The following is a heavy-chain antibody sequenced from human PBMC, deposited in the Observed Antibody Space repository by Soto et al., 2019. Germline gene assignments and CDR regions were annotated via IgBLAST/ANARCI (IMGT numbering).Heavy chain of an antibody. CDR1: GFTFSTYD. J-gene: IGHJ6*02. CDR3: VQGCWKGDV. V-gene: IGHV3-23*01. CDR2: ISGSGGSI. Sequence: EVQLLESGGGLVQPGGSLRLSCAASGFTFSTYDMNWVRQAPGNGLEWVSAISGSGGSIHYADSVKGRFTISRDNSKNTLYLRMNSLGHEDTSIYHSVQGCWKGDVWGQGTTVSVSS. D-gene: IGHD1-1*01.